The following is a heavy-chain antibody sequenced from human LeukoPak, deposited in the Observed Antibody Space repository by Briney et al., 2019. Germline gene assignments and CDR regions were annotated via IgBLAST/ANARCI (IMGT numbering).Heavy chain of an antibody. V-gene: IGHV4-59*01. D-gene: IGHD2-2*01. CDR1: GGSISSYY. Sequence: SETLSLTCTVSGGSISSYYWSWIRQPPGKGLEWIGYIYYSGSTNYNPSLKSRVTISVDTSKNHFSLKLSSVTAADTAVYYCARELGQYCSSTSCYGYAFDIWGQGTMVTVSS. J-gene: IGHJ3*02. CDR2: IYYSGST. CDR3: ARELGQYCSSTSCYGYAFDI.